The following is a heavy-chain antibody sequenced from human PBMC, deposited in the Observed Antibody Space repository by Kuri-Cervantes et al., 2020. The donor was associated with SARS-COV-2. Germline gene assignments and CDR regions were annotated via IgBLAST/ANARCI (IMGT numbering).Heavy chain of an antibody. Sequence: GGSLRLSCAASGFTLRSYGMHWVRQAPGKGLEWVAFIRYDGSNKYYADSVKGRFTISRDNSKNTLYLQMNSLRAEDTAVYYCAKVGGSNYYYYMDVWGKGTTVTVSS. CDR2: IRYDGSNK. CDR3: AKVGGSNYYYYMDV. J-gene: IGHJ6*03. D-gene: IGHD3-16*01. V-gene: IGHV3-30*02. CDR1: GFTLRSYG.